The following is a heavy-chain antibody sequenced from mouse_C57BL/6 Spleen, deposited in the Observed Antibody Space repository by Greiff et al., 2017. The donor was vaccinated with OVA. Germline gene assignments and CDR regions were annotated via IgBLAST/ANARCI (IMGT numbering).Heavy chain of an antibody. J-gene: IGHJ4*01. CDR3: ARDRIDYAMDY. CDR2: ISDGGSYT. Sequence: DVMLVESGGGLVKPGGSLKLSCAASGFTFSSYAMSWVRQTPEKRLEWVATISDGGSYTYYPDNVKGRFTISRDNAKNNLYLQMSHLKSEDTAMYYCARDRIDYAMDYWGQGTSVTVSS. V-gene: IGHV5-4*01. CDR1: GFTFSSYA.